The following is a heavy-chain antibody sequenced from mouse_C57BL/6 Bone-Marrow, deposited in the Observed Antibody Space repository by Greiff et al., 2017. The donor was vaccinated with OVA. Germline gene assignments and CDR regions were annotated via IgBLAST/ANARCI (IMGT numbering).Heavy chain of an antibody. CDR1: GFPFSSYG. D-gene: IGHD2-2*01. CDR2: ISSGGSYI. J-gene: IGHJ2*01. CDR3: ARQGGRYGYGH. V-gene: IGHV5-6*01. Sequence: EVKLVESGGDLVKPGGSLKLSCAASGFPFSSYGLSWVRQTPDMRLEWVATISSGGSYIYSPDSVKGRFTISRDNAKNTLYLQMSSLKSEDTAMYYCARQGGRYGYGHWGQGTTLTVSS.